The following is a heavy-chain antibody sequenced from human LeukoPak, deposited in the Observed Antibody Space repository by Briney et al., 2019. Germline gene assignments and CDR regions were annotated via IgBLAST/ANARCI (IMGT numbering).Heavy chain of an antibody. J-gene: IGHJ4*02. CDR3: ARDPGYSYGNPVDY. V-gene: IGHV3-33*01. Sequence: GGSLRLSCAASGFTFSSYVMHWVRQAPGKGMEWVALIWSDGSNKYYADSVKGRFTISRDNSENTLYLQMNSLRAEDTAVYYCARDPGYSYGNPVDYWGQGTLVTVSS. CDR2: IWSDGSNK. D-gene: IGHD5-18*01. CDR1: GFTFSSYV.